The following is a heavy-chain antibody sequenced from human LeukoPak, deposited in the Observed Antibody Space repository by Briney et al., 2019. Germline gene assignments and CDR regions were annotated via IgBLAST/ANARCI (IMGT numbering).Heavy chain of an antibody. CDR1: GFTFDDYG. Sequence: GGSLRLSCAASGFTFDDYGMSWVRQAPGKGLEWVSGIDWNGGSTGYADSVKGRFTISRDNAKNSLYLQMNSLRAEDTALYYCARGARTGTRRDYYYYYMDVWGKGTTVTVSS. CDR2: IDWNGGST. V-gene: IGHV3-20*04. J-gene: IGHJ6*03. D-gene: IGHD3/OR15-3a*01. CDR3: ARGARTGTRRDYYYYYMDV.